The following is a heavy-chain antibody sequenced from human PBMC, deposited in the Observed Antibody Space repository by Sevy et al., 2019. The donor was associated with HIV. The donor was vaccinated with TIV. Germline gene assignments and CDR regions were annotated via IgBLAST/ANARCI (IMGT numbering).Heavy chain of an antibody. CDR2: ISGSGGIT. Sequence: GGSLRLSCAGSGFPFGTYAINWVRQAPGKGLQWVSVISGSGGITHYADAVKGRFTISRDNSKNTLYLQMNSLRAEDTAVYYCARDLDDFWSGLYWGQGTLVTVSS. D-gene: IGHD3-3*01. CDR1: GFPFGTYA. V-gene: IGHV3-23*01. J-gene: IGHJ4*02. CDR3: ARDLDDFWSGLY.